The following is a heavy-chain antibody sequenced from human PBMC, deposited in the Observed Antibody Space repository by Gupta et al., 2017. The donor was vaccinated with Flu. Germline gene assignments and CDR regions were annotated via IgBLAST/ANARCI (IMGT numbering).Heavy chain of an antibody. Sequence: EVQLVESGGGLVQPGGSLRLSCAASGFTFSSYWMSWVRQAPGKGLGWVANIKQDGSEKYYVDSVKGRFTISRDNAKNSLYLQMNSLRAEDTAVYYCARAVTDGGIPPYWYFDLWGRGTLVTVSS. D-gene: IGHD4-23*01. CDR3: ARAVTDGGIPPYWYFDL. V-gene: IGHV3-7*01. J-gene: IGHJ2*01. CDR2: IKQDGSEK. CDR1: GFTFSSYW.